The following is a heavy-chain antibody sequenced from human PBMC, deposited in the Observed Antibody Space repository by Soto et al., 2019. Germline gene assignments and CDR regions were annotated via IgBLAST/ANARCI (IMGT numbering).Heavy chain of an antibody. CDR1: GFTFSSYS. CDR2: ISSSSSYI. Sequence: GGSLRLSCAASGFTFSSYSMNWVRQAPGKGLEWVSSISSSSSYIYYADSVKGRFTISRDNAKNSLYLQMNSLRAEDTAVYYCARDPGRYGDYKYYFDYWGQGTLVTVSS. J-gene: IGHJ4*02. V-gene: IGHV3-21*01. D-gene: IGHD4-17*01. CDR3: ARDPGRYGDYKYYFDY.